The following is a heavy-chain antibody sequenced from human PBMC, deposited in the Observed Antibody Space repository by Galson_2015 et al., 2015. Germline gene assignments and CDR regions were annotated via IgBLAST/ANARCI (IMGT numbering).Heavy chain of an antibody. D-gene: IGHD6-19*01. J-gene: IGHJ5*02. V-gene: IGHV4-39*01. CDR1: GGSISSSSYY. Sequence: SETLSLTCTVSGGSISSSSYYWGWIRQPPGKGLEWIGSIYYSGSTYYNPSLKSRVTISVDTSKNQFSLKLSSVTAADTAVYYCARHSLNFGYSSGPSGFDPWGQGTLVTVSS. CDR2: IYYSGST. CDR3: ARHSLNFGYSSGPSGFDP.